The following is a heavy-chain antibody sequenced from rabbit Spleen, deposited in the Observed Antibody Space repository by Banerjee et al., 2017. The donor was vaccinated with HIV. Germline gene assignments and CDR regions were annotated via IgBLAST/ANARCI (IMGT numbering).Heavy chain of an antibody. CDR3: ARDLVAVIGWNFYL. V-gene: IGHV1S45*01. Sequence: EQLEESGGGLVQPEGSLTLTCKASGVSLHDKDVMCWVRQAPGKGLEWIACINIVTGKSVYARWAKGRFTMSRTSSTTVTLQMTSLTAADTATYFCARDLVAVIGWNFYLWGPGTLVTVS. CDR1: GVSLHDKDV. CDR2: INIVTGKS. D-gene: IGHD1-1*01. J-gene: IGHJ4*01.